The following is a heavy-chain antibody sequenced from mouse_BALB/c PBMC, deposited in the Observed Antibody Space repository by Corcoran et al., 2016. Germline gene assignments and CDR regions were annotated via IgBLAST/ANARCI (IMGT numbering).Heavy chain of an antibody. CDR2: INTYTGEP. CDR1: GYTFTNYG. V-gene: IGHV9-3-1*01. J-gene: IGHJ4*01. Sequence: QIQLVQSGPELKKPGETVKISCKASGYTFTNYGMYWVKQAPGKGLKWMGWINTYTGEPTYADDFKGRFAFSLETSASTAYLQINNLKNEDTATYFCARAPLDYYAMDYWGQGTSVTVSS. CDR3: ARAPLDYYAMDY.